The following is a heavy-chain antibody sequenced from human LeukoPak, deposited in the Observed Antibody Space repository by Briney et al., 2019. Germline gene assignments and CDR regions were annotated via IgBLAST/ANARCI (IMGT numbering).Heavy chain of an antibody. Sequence: GGSLRLSCAASGFTFDDYAMHWVRQAPGKGLEWVSVISWNSGSIGYADSVKGRFTISRDNAKNSLHLQMNSLRVEDTALYYCARHEDWGFPFWGQGNLVTVSS. CDR1: GFTFDDYA. CDR2: ISWNSGSI. D-gene: IGHD3/OR15-3a*01. V-gene: IGHV3-9*01. CDR3: ARHEDWGFPF. J-gene: IGHJ4*02.